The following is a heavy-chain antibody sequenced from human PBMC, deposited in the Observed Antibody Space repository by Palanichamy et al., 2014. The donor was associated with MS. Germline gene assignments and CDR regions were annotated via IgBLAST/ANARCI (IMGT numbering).Heavy chain of an antibody. D-gene: IGHD1-26*01. CDR2: IYYTGST. V-gene: IGHV4-61*01. CDR1: GGSVSSGSYY. CDR3: ARELIVGALRQIDY. J-gene: IGHJ4*02. Sequence: QVQLQESGPGLAKPSETLSLTCTVSGGSVSSGSYYWSWIRQPPGEGLEWIGYIYYTGSTNYNPSLKSRVTISVDTSKNQFSLKLSSVTAADTAVYYCARELIVGALRQIDYWGQGALVTVSS.